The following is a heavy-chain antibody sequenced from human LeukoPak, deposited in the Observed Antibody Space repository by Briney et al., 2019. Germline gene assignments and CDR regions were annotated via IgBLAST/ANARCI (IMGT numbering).Heavy chain of an antibody. CDR1: GYTFTSYG. J-gene: IGHJ3*02. Sequence: ASVKVPCKASGYTFTSYGISWVRQAPGQGLEWMGWISAYNGNTNYAQKLQGRVTMTTDTSTSTAYMELRSLRSDDTAVYYCATRYDYVWGSYRIDAFDIWGQGTMVTVSS. D-gene: IGHD3-16*02. V-gene: IGHV1-18*01. CDR3: ATRYDYVWGSYRIDAFDI. CDR2: ISAYNGNT.